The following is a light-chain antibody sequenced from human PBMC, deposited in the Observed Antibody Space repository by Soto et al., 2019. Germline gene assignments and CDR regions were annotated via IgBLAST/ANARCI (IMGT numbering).Light chain of an antibody. CDR2: ANS. CDR3: QSYDTSRRGV. CDR1: SSNIGAGYD. J-gene: IGLJ1*01. Sequence: QSVLTQPPSVSGAPGQRVTISCTGSSSNIGAGYDVHWYQQFPGTAPKLLIYANSNRPSGVPVRFSASKSGTSASLAITGLQADEEADYYCQSYDTSRRGVFGTGTKRTVL. V-gene: IGLV1-40*01.